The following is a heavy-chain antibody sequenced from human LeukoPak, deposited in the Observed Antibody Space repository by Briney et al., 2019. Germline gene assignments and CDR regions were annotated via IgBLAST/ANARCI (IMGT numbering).Heavy chain of an antibody. D-gene: IGHD1-26*01. CDR3: ARDSPPRYSGSAGGEGY. V-gene: IGHV3-7*01. CDR1: GFTFSSYW. CDR2: INQDESQK. J-gene: IGHJ4*02. Sequence: GGSLRLSCAASGFTFSSYWMSWVRQAPGKGLEWVALINQDESQKEYVDSVKGRFTISRDNAKNSLYLQMNSLRAEDTAVYYCARDSPPRYSGSAGGEGYWGQGTLVTVSS.